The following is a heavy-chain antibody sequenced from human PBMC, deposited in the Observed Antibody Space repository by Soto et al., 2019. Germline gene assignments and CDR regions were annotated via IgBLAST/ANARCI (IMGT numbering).Heavy chain of an antibody. V-gene: IGHV1-18*04. CDR3: AREGGYCSGGSCYSGGPFDY. CDR1: GYTFTSYG. J-gene: IGHJ4*02. CDR2: ISAYNGNT. Sequence: ASVKVSCKASGYTFTSYGISWVRQAPGQGLEWMGWISAYNGNTNYAQKLQGRVTMTTDTSTSTAYMELRSLRSDDTAVYYCAREGGYCSGGSCYSGGPFDYCGQGTLVTVSS. D-gene: IGHD2-15*01.